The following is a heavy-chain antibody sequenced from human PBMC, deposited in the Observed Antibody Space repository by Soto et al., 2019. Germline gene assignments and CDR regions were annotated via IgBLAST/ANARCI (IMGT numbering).Heavy chain of an antibody. CDR1: GGTFGNSA. J-gene: IGHJ5*02. CDR3: ARDGDPQSAFWSGPLGGGRFDP. D-gene: IGHD3-3*01. CDR2: IVPMFGTA. V-gene: IGHV1-69*12. Sequence: QVQLVQSGAEVKKPGSSVNVSCKTSGGTFGNSAVTWVRQAPGQSLEWLGGIVPMFGTANYAQKFQGRVTITADESTITAYMELNSLKTDDTAVYYCARDGDPQSAFWSGPLGGGRFDPWGQGTLVTVSS.